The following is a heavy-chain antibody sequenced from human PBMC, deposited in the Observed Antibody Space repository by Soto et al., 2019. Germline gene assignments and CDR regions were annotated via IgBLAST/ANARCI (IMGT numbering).Heavy chain of an antibody. D-gene: IGHD1-26*01. J-gene: IGHJ4*02. V-gene: IGHV3-11*06. Sequence: LSLSCAASGFTFSDYYVSRIRQAPGKGLEWVSYISSSSSYTNYADSVKGRLTISRDNAKDSLYLQMNSLRVEDTPVYYCAKGGPQWELAEWGQGTLVTVSS. CDR2: ISSSSSYT. CDR1: GFTFSDYY. CDR3: AKGGPQWELAE.